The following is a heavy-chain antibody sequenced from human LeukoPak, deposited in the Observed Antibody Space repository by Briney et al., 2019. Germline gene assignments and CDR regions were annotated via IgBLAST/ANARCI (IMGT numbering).Heavy chain of an antibody. D-gene: IGHD4-17*01. J-gene: IGHJ4*02. CDR3: ARDGGDTVTSPFDY. V-gene: IGHV3-23*01. CDR2: INSGGGST. Sequence: PGGSLRLSCAASGFTFRTFGMSWVRQAPGKGLEWVSAINSGGGSTYYADSVKGRFTISRDNSKNTLYLQMNSLRAEDTAVYYCARDGGDTVTSPFDYWGQGTLVTVSS. CDR1: GFTFRTFG.